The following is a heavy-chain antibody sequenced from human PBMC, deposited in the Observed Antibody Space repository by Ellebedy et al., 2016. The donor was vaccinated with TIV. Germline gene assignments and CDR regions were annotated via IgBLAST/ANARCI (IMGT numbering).Heavy chain of an antibody. CDR1: GFIFSDYY. CDR2: ISSGGGTT. Sequence: GGSLRLSCAASGFIFSDYYMNWIRQAPGKGLEWVSYISSGGGTTSYADSVKGRFTISRDNAKNLVFLQMNSLRDEDTAVYYCARDARFIDQQHNWFDPWGQGALVTISS. V-gene: IGHV3-11*01. CDR3: ARDARFIDQQHNWFDP. D-gene: IGHD6-13*01. J-gene: IGHJ5*02.